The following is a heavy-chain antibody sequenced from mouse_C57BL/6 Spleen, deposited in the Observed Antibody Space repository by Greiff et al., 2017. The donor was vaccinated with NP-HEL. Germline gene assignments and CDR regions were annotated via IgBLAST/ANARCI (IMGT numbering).Heavy chain of an antibody. Sequence: QVQLQQSGAELMKPGASVKLSCKATGYTFTGYWIEWVKQRPGHGLEWIGEILPGSGSTNYNEKFKGKATFTADTSSNPAYMQLSSLTTEDSAIYYCERQDYYYGSSKGFDYWGQRTTHTDSS. V-gene: IGHV1-9*01. D-gene: IGHD1-1*01. CDR1: GYTFTGYW. J-gene: IGHJ2*01. CDR2: ILPGSGST. CDR3: ERQDYYYGSSKGFDY.